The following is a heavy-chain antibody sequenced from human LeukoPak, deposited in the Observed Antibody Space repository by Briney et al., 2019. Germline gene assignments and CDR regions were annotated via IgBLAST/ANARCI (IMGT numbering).Heavy chain of an antibody. CDR1: GFTFSSYG. Sequence: GGSLRLSCAASGFTFSSYGMHWVRQAPGKGLEWVAVIWYDGSNKYYADSVKGRFTISRDNSKDTLYLQMNSLRAEDTAVYYCARDSSGAAAGTLDYWGQGTLVTVSS. V-gene: IGHV3-33*01. CDR2: IWYDGSNK. J-gene: IGHJ4*02. D-gene: IGHD6-13*01. CDR3: ARDSSGAAAGTLDY.